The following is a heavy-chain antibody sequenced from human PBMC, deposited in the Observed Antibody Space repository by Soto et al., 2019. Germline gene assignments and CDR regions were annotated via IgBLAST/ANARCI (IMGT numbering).Heavy chain of an antibody. CDR3: ARRYYYDSSGYAFDI. Sequence: GASVKVSCKASGYTFTSYGISWVRQAPGQGLEWMGWISAYNGNTNYAQKLQGRVTMTTDTSTSTAYMELRSLRSDDTAVYYCARRYYYDSSGYAFDIWGQGTMVTVSS. CDR1: GYTFTSYG. J-gene: IGHJ3*02. CDR2: ISAYNGNT. D-gene: IGHD3-22*01. V-gene: IGHV1-18*01.